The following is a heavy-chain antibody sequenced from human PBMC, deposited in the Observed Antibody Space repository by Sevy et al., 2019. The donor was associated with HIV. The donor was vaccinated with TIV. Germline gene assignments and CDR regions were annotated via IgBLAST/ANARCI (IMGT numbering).Heavy chain of an antibody. CDR1: GYTFTSYD. D-gene: IGHD6-6*01. CDR2: MNPNSGNT. J-gene: IGHJ6*02. CDR3: ARDGAARGYYYYYYGMDV. Sequence: ASVKVSCKASGYTFTSYDINWVRQATGQGLEWMGWMNPNSGNTGYAQKFQGRVTMTRKTSISTAYMELSSLGSEDTAVYYCARDGAARGYYYYYYGMDVWGQGTTVTVSS. V-gene: IGHV1-8*01.